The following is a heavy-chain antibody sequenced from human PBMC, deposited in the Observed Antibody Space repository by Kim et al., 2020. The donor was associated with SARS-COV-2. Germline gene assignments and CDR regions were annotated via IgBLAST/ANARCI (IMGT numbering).Heavy chain of an antibody. CDR1: GGSFSGYY. CDR2: INHSGST. V-gene: IGHV4-34*01. Sequence: SETLSLTCAVYGGSFSGYYWIWIRQPPGKGLEWIGEINHSGSTNYNPSLKSRVTISVDTSKNQFSLKLSSVTAADTAVYYCATEGDHRAASYWGQGTLVTVSS. CDR3: ATEGDHRAASY. J-gene: IGHJ4*02.